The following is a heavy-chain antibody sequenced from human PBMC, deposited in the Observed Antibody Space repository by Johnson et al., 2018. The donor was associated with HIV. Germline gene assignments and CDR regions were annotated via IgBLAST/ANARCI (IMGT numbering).Heavy chain of an antibody. CDR2: IYSGGST. D-gene: IGHD6-6*01. CDR3: AKGPNGQLDDAFHI. CDR1: GFTVSSDY. Sequence: VQLVESGGGVVQPGGSLRLSCAASGFTVSSDYMTWVRQAPGKGLEWVSIIYSGGSTYYTRSVKGRFTISRDNSKNTLYLQMNSLRAEDTAVYYCAKGPNGQLDDAFHIWGQGTMVTVSS. J-gene: IGHJ3*02. V-gene: IGHV3-66*01.